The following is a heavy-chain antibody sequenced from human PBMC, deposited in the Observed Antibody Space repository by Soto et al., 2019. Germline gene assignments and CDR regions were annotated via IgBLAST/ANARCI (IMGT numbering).Heavy chain of an antibody. CDR2: VDASGNT. D-gene: IGHD3-22*01. J-gene: IGHJ5*02. V-gene: IGHV4-4*07. Sequence: QVQLQESGPGLVKASETLSLSCTVSGHSINADYWSWIRQPAGKRLEWIGRVDASGNTNYNPSLKSRVTMSVDTSKNQFFLKVRSVTAADTAMYSCARDVGGSVVPHWFDPWGQGALVTVSS. CDR3: ARDVGGSVVPHWFDP. CDR1: GHSINADY.